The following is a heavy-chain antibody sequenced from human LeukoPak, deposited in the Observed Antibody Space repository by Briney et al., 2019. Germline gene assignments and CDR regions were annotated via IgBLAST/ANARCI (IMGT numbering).Heavy chain of an antibody. Sequence: PGGSLRLSCAVSGFNVSDTFMTWVRQAPGKGLQWVSVILDTGITTYADSVKGRFSISRDNSKNTVYLQMNSLSVDDTAVYYCVGDKGVGRTERFDSWGPGTLVTVSS. J-gene: IGHJ4*02. CDR1: GFNVSDTF. CDR3: VGDKGVGRTERFDS. CDR2: ILDTGIT. D-gene: IGHD1-26*01. V-gene: IGHV3-53*01.